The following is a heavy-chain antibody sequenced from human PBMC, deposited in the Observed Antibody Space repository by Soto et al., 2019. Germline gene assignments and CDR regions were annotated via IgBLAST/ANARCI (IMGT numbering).Heavy chain of an antibody. D-gene: IGHD6-6*01. CDR1: GGSISSYY. CDR2: IYYSGST. Sequence: SETLSLTCTVSGGSISSYYWSWIRQPPGKGLEWIGYIYYSGSTNYNPSLKSRVTISVDTSKNQFSLKLSSVTAADTAVYYCASGSIAARRADAFDIWGKGTMVTVSS. V-gene: IGHV4-59*01. CDR3: ASGSIAARRADAFDI. J-gene: IGHJ3*02.